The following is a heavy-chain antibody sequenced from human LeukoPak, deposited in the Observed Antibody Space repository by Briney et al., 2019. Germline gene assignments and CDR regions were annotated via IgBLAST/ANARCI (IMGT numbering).Heavy chain of an antibody. CDR2: IYYSGST. J-gene: IGHJ4*02. V-gene: IGHV4-59*01. CDR3: ARSINFDY. D-gene: IGHD6-6*01. CDR1: GGSISSYY. Sequence: PSETLSLTCTVSGGSISSYYWRWIRQPPGKGLEWIGYIYYSGSTNYNPSLKSRVTISVDTSKNQFSPKLSSVTAADTAVYYCARSINFDYWGQGTLVTVSS.